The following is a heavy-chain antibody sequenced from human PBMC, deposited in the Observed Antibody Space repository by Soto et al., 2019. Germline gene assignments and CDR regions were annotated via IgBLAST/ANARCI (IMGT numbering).Heavy chain of an antibody. J-gene: IGHJ5*02. Sequence: PSEALSLTCAVSGGSISSSNWGSGVRQPPGKGLEWFGETYHSGSTNYSPFLKSRVTISVDKSKNQFSLNLNSVTAADTAVYYCANSLNCNWFDPWGQGTLVTVSS. V-gene: IGHV4-4*02. CDR3: ANSLNCNWFDP. CDR1: GGSISSSNW. CDR2: TYHSGST. D-gene: IGHD1-1*01.